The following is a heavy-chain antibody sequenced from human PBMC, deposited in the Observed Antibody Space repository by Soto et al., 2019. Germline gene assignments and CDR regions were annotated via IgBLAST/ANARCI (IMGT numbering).Heavy chain of an antibody. CDR1: GYTFTEND. Sequence: ASVKVSCKSSGYTFTENDINWVRQATGQGLELMGWMNPNSGNTGYAQKFQGRVTMTRDNSITTAYMELSSLRSEDTAVYFCVRAPLDYYSADYFDNWGQGTLVTVYS. CDR3: VRAPLDYYSADYFDN. D-gene: IGHD2-21*01. J-gene: IGHJ4*02. V-gene: IGHV1-8*01. CDR2: MNPNSGNT.